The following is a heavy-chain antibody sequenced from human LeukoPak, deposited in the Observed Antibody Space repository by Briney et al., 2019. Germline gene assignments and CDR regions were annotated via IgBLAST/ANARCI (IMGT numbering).Heavy chain of an antibody. CDR2: IYTSGSI. V-gene: IGHV4-4*07. Sequence: SETLSLTCTVSGGSISSYYWSWIRQPAGKGLEWIGRIYTSGSITYNPSLKRRVSMSVDTSKNQFSLKLSSVTAADTAVYYCARDSGTTGEVKFDPWGQGTLVTVSS. CDR1: GGSISSYY. J-gene: IGHJ5*02. D-gene: IGHD3-10*01. CDR3: ARDSGTTGEVKFDP.